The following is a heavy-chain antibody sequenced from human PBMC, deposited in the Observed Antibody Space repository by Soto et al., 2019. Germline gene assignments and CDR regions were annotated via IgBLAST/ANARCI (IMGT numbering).Heavy chain of an antibody. CDR2: IKQDGSEK. Sequence: HPGGSLRLSCAASGFTFSSYWMSWVRQAPGKGLEWVANIKQDGSEKYYVDSVKGRFTISRDNAKNSLYLQMNSLRAEDTAVYYCARNELRYFDWLPDYYGMDVWGQGTTVTVSS. CDR1: GFTFSSYW. CDR3: ARNELRYFDWLPDYYGMDV. V-gene: IGHV3-7*01. D-gene: IGHD3-9*01. J-gene: IGHJ6*02.